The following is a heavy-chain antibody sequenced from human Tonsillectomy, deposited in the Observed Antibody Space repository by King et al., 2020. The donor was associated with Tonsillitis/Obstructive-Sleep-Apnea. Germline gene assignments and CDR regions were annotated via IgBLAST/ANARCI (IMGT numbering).Heavy chain of an antibody. CDR1: GFTFSNHV. CDR3: AKGPPDFWGLFDY. D-gene: IGHD3-3*01. V-gene: IGHV3-23*04. Sequence: VQLVESGGGSVQPGGSLRLFCAASGFTFSNHVMTWVRQAPGKGLEWISSVSVRGGSTLYADSVKGRFTISRDNSKNTLYLQMDSLRVDDPAVYYCAKGPPDFWGLFDYWGQGTVVTVYS. CDR2: VSVRGGST. J-gene: IGHJ4*02.